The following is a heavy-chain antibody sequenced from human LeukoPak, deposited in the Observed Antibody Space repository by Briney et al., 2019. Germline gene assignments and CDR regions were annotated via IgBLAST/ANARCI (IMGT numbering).Heavy chain of an antibody. J-gene: IGHJ5*02. CDR2: IYPRDSQI. D-gene: IGHD6-25*01. CDR1: GYNFTTYW. V-gene: IGHV5-51*01. Sequence: GESLKISCKASGYNFTTYWIGWVRQMPGKGLEYMGIIYPRDSQIRYSPSFQGQVTISADKSISTAYLQWTSLKASDTAIYYCARHTKLPQAGWFDPWGQGTLVTVSS. CDR3: ARHTKLPQAGWFDP.